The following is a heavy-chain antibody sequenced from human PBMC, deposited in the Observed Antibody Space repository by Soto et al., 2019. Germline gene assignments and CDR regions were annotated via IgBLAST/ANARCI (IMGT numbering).Heavy chain of an antibody. V-gene: IGHV3-33*01. CDR3: ARGGIIVATTYFDY. CDR1: VFTFISYG. D-gene: IGHD5-12*01. CDR2: IWYDGSNK. J-gene: IGHJ4*02. Sequence: GWSLRLSCASSVFTFISYGMHWVRQAPGKGLEWVAVIWYDGSNKYYADSVKGRFTISRDNSKNTLYLQMNSLRAEDTAVYYCARGGIIVATTYFDYWGQGTLVTVSS.